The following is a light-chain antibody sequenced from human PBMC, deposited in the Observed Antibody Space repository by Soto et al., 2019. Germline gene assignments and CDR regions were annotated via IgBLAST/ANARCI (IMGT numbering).Light chain of an antibody. CDR2: GAS. V-gene: IGKV3-15*01. CDR3: QQYGSSPST. Sequence: EIGMRQSPATLSVSPGVRATLSCRASQSISDTLAWYQQKPGQAPRLLIHGASTRAPGFPARFSGSGSGTDFTLTISGLEPEDFAVYYCQQYGSSPSTFGQGTKVDI. J-gene: IGKJ1*01. CDR1: QSISDT.